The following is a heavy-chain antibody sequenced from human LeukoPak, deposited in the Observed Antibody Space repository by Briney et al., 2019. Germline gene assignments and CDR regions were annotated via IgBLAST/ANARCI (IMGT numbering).Heavy chain of an antibody. CDR1: GFTFSSYA. Sequence: GGPLRLSCAASGFTFSSYAVSWVRQAPGKGLEWVSAISGSGGSTYYADSVKGRFTISRDNSKNTLYLQMNSLRAEDTAVYYCAKGYSSSWLPFGYWGQGTLVTVSS. CDR3: AKGYSSSWLPFGY. J-gene: IGHJ4*02. V-gene: IGHV3-23*01. D-gene: IGHD6-13*01. CDR2: ISGSGGST.